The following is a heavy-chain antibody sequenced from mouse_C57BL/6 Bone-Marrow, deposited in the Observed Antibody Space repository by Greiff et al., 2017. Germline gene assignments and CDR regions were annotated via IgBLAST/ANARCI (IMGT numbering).Heavy chain of an antibody. D-gene: IGHD2-1*01. V-gene: IGHV1-64*01. CDR2: IHPNSGST. CDR3: ASYGNYWDFDV. J-gene: IGHJ1*03. CDR1: GYTFTSYW. Sequence: VKLQQPGAELVQPGASVKLSCKASGYTFTSYWMHWVQQRPGQGLEWIGMIHPNSGSTNYHEKFKSKTTLNVDKSSSTAYMQLSSLTSEDSAVYYCASYGNYWDFDVWGTGTTVTVSS.